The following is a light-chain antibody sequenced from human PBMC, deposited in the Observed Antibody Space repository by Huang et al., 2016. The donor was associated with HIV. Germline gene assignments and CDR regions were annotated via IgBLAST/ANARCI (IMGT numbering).Light chain of an antibody. V-gene: IGKV1-39*01. Sequence: DIQMTQSPSSLSASVGDRVTITCLASQSISSYLNWYQQKPGKAPKLLIYAASSLQSGVPSRCSGSGSGTDFTLTISSLQPEDFATYYCQQSYSTPQTFGQGTKVEIK. J-gene: IGKJ1*01. CDR1: QSISSY. CDR3: QQSYSTPQT. CDR2: AAS.